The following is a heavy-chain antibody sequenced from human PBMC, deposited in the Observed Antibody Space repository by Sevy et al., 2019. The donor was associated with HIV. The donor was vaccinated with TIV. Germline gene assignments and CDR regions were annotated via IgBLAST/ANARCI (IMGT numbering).Heavy chain of an antibody. J-gene: IGHJ2*01. CDR1: GFTFDDYA. D-gene: IGHD1-26*01. CDR3: AKDIMSGSDRLDWYFDL. CDR2: ISWNSGKI. V-gene: IGHV3-9*01. Sequence: GGSLRLSCAASGFTFDDYAMHWVRQAPGKGLEWVSGISWNSGKIDYADSVKGRFTISRDDAKNSLYLQMNSLRTEDTALYYCAKDIMSGSDRLDWYFDLWGRGTLVTVSS.